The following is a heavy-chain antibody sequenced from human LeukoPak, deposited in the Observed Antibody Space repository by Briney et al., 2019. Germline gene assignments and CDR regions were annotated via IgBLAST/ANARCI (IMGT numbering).Heavy chain of an antibody. J-gene: IGHJ5*02. V-gene: IGHV3-74*01. D-gene: IGHD3-3*01. CDR2: INSDGSST. CDR1: GFTFSSYW. Sequence: PGGSLRLSCAASGFTFSSYWMHWVRQAPGKGLVWVSRINSDGSSTSYADSVKGRFTISRDNAKNTLYLQMNSLRAEDTAVYYCARDGTYDFWSGSPHNWFDPWGQGTLVTASS. CDR3: ARDGTYDFWSGSPHNWFDP.